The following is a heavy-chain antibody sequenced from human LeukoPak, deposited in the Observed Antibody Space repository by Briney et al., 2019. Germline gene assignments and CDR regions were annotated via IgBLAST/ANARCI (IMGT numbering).Heavy chain of an antibody. V-gene: IGHV7-4-1*02. D-gene: IGHD4-17*01. Sequence: ASVKVSCKASGGTFSSYAISWVRQAPGQGLEWMGWINTNTGNPTYAQGFAGRFVFSLDTSVSTAYLQISSLKAEDTAVYYCARERGSYGDYVYGAFDIWGQGTMVTVSS. CDR1: GGTFSSYA. CDR3: ARERGSYGDYVYGAFDI. CDR2: INTNTGNP. J-gene: IGHJ3*02.